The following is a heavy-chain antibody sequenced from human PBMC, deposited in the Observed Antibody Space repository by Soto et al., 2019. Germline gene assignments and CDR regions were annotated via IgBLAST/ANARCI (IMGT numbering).Heavy chain of an antibody. CDR1: GFTFSSYS. V-gene: IGHV3-21*01. CDR2: ISSSSSYI. D-gene: IGHD2-2*01. J-gene: IGHJ4*02. CDR3: ARANGPLGYCSSTSCAEFDY. Sequence: GGSLRLSCAASGFTFSSYSMNWVRQAPGKGLEWVSSISSSSSYIYYADSVKGRFTISRDNAKNSLYLQMNSLRAEDTAVYYCARANGPLGYCSSTSCAEFDYWGQGTLVTVSS.